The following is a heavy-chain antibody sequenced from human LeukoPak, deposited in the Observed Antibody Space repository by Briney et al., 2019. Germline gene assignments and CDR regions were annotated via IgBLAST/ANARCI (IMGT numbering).Heavy chain of an antibody. V-gene: IGHV4-34*01. Sequence: SETLSLTCAVYGGSFSGYYWSWIRQPPGKGLEWIGEINHSGSTNYNPSLKSRVTISVDASKNQFSLKLSSVTAADTAVYYCARARFRTIAAAPDYWGQGTLVTVSS. CDR2: INHSGST. J-gene: IGHJ4*02. D-gene: IGHD6-13*01. CDR1: GGSFSGYY. CDR3: ARARFRTIAAAPDY.